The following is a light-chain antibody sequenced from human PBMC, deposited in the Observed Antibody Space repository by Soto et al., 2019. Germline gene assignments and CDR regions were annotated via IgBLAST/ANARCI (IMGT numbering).Light chain of an antibody. J-gene: IGKJ2*02. CDR1: QSISNW. Sequence: DIQMTQSPPTLSASVGDRVTITCRASQSISNWLAWYQHKPGKAPKLLIYDVSILATGVSSRFSGSGYGTEFTHTISSLQPDDFATFYCQQYDTYSRTFGQGTKLEIK. V-gene: IGKV1-5*01. CDR2: DVS. CDR3: QQYDTYSRT.